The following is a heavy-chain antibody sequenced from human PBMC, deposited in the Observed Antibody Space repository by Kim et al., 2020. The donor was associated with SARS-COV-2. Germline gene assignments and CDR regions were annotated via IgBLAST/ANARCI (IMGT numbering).Heavy chain of an antibody. CDR1: GGSISSSSYY. V-gene: IGHV4-39*01. D-gene: IGHD6-19*01. Sequence: SETLSLTCTVSGGSISSSSYYWGWIRQPPGKGLEWIGSIYYSGSTYYNPSLKSRVTISVDTSKNQFSLKLSSVTAADTAVYYCARALPVQGRGWYGNAFDIWGQGTMVTVSS. CDR2: IYYSGST. J-gene: IGHJ3*02. CDR3: ARALPVQGRGWYGNAFDI.